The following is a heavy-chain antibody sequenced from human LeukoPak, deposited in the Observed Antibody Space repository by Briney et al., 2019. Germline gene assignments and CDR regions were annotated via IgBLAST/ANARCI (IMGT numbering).Heavy chain of an antibody. CDR3: VRDRYYYDSSGYYWVQPFDY. Sequence: GRSLRLSCAASGFTFSSYSMNWVRQARGKGREWVSSISSSSSYIYYADSVKGRFTISRDNAKNSLYLQMNSLRAEDTAVYYCVRDRYYYDSSGYYWVQPFDYWGQGTLVTVSS. CDR2: ISSSSSYI. D-gene: IGHD3-22*01. CDR1: GFTFSSYS. J-gene: IGHJ4*02. V-gene: IGHV3-21*01.